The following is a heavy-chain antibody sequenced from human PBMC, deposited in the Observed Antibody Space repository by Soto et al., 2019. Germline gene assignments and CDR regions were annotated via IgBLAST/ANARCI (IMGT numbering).Heavy chain of an antibody. V-gene: IGHV4-39*01. CDR1: GGSISSSSYY. D-gene: IGHD3-3*01. Sequence: SETLSLTCTVSGGSISSSSYYWGWIRQPPGKGLEWIGSIYYSGSTYYNPSLKSRVTISVDTSKNHLSLNLSSVTAADTAVYTCARYVFICSICGSVREDWFDPWRHGTLVTVSS. J-gene: IGHJ5*02. CDR3: ARYVFICSICGSVREDWFDP. CDR2: IYYSGST.